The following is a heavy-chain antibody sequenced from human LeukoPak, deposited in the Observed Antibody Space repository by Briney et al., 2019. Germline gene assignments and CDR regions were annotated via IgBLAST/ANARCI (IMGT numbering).Heavy chain of an antibody. Sequence: PSETLSLTCTVSGGSISSSSYYWSWIRQPPGKGLEWIGYIYYSGSTNYNPSLKSRVTISVDTSKNQFSLKLSSVTAADTAVYYCARDSGYGYGYWGQGTLVTVSS. J-gene: IGHJ4*02. V-gene: IGHV4-61*01. CDR1: GGSISSSSYY. CDR2: IYYSGST. CDR3: ARDSGYGYGY. D-gene: IGHD5-18*01.